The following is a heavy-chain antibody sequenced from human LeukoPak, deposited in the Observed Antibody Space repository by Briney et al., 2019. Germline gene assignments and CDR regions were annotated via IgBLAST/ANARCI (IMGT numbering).Heavy chain of an antibody. J-gene: IGHJ4*02. D-gene: IGHD4-17*01. CDR2: IFHSGGT. CDR3: ARRSDYGDYFDY. Sequence: GSLRLSCAVSGLTFSNAWMSWVRQAPGKGLEWIGYIFHSGGTYYNPSLKSRVSISVDTSKNQFSLKLNSVTAADTALYFCARRSDYGDYFDYWGQGTLVTVSS. V-gene: IGHV4-59*06. CDR1: GLTFSNAW.